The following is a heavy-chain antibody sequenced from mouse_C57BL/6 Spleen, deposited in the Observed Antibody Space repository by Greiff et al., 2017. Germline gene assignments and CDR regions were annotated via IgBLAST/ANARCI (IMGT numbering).Heavy chain of an antibody. CDR1: GYAFSSSW. V-gene: IGHV1-82*01. CDR3: AGYYYAMDY. Sequence: QVQLQQSGPELVKPGASVKISCKASGYAFSSSWMNWVKQRPGKGLEWIGRVYPGDGDTNYNGKFKGKGTLTADKASSTAYMQLSSLTSEDSAVYICAGYYYAMDYWGQGTSVTVSS. D-gene: IGHD3-1*01. J-gene: IGHJ4*01. CDR2: VYPGDGDT.